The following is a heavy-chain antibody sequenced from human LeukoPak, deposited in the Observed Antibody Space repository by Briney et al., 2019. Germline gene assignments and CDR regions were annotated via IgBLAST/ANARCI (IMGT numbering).Heavy chain of an antibody. D-gene: IGHD6-13*01. V-gene: IGHV1-2*06. Sequence: ASVKVSCKASGYTFTGYYMHRVRQAPGQGLEWMGRINPNSGGTNYAQKFQGRVTMTRDTSISTAYMELSRLRSDDTAVYYCARSSWENEYFDYWGQGTLVTVSS. CDR1: GYTFTGYY. J-gene: IGHJ4*02. CDR2: INPNSGGT. CDR3: ARSSWENEYFDY.